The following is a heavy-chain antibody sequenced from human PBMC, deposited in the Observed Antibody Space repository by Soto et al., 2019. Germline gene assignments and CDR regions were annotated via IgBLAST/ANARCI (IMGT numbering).Heavy chain of an antibody. Sequence: QLQLQESGPGLVKPSETLSLTCTVSGGSISSSSYYWGWIRQPPGKGLEWIGSIYYSGSTYYNPSLKSRVTISVDTSKNQFSLKLSSVTAADTAVYYCARLRYFDWSEFDYWGQGTLVTVSS. J-gene: IGHJ4*02. CDR1: GGSISSSSYY. CDR2: IYYSGST. D-gene: IGHD3-9*01. V-gene: IGHV4-39*01. CDR3: ARLRYFDWSEFDY.